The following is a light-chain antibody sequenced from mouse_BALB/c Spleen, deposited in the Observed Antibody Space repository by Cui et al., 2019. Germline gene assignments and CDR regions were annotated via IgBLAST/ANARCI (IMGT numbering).Light chain of an antibody. J-gene: IGKJ1*01. Sequence: QIVFTQSPAIMSASPGEKVTISCSASSSVSYMYWYQQKPGSSPKPWIYRTSNLASGVPARFSGSGSGTSYSLTIGSMEAEDAATYYCQQYHSYPPTFGGGTKLEIK. CDR3: QQYHSYPPT. CDR1: SSVSY. V-gene: IGKV4-61*01. CDR2: RTS.